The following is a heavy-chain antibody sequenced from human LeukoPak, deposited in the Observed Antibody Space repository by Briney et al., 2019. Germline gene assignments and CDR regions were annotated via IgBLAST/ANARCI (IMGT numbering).Heavy chain of an antibody. CDR1: GYSFTSYW. D-gene: IGHD3-16*02. J-gene: IGHJ4*02. CDR2: IYPGDSDT. Sequence: GESLKISCKGSGYSFTSYWIGWVRQMPGKGLDWMGIIYPGDSDTRYSPSFQGQVTISADKSISTAYLQWSSLKASDTAMYYCARRARLGELSFWYVDYWGQGTLVTVSS. V-gene: IGHV5-51*01. CDR3: ARRARLGELSFWYVDY.